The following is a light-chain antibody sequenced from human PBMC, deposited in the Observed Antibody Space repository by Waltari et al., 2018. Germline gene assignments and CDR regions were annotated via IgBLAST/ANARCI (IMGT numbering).Light chain of an antibody. V-gene: IGKV2-28*01. J-gene: IGKJ1*01. CDR1: QSLPHSNGYNY. CDR2: LGS. CDR3: MQALQTPLA. Sequence: DIVMTQSPLSLPVTPGEPPSIYCRSSQSLPHSNGYNYLDWYLQKPGQSPQLLIYLGSNRASGVLDRFSGSGTGAEFTLKISRVEAEDVGVYYCMQALQTPLAFVQGSKVEI.